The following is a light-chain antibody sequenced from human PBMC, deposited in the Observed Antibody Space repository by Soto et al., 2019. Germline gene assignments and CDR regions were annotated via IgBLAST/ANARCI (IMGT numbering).Light chain of an antibody. CDR3: SSYTSSSTVV. CDR2: DVS. CDR1: SSDAGGYNY. Sequence: QSVLTQPASVSGSPGQSITISCTGNSSDAGGYNYVSWYQQHPGKAPKLMIYDVSNRPSGVSNRFSGAKSGNTASLTISGLQAEDEADYYCSSYTSSSTVVFGGGTKLTV. J-gene: IGLJ2*01. V-gene: IGLV2-14*01.